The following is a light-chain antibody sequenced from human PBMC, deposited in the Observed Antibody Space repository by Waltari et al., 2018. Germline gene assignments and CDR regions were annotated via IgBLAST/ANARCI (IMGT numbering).Light chain of an antibody. CDR3: QQSYSTPWT. CDR2: AAS. CDR1: QSISSY. V-gene: IGKV1-39*01. Sequence: DIQMTQSPSSLSASVGDRVTITCRASQSISSYLNWYQQKPWKAPKLLIYAASSLQSGVPSRFSGSGSGTDFTPTISSLQPEDFATYYCQQSYSTPWTFGQGTKVEIK. J-gene: IGKJ1*01.